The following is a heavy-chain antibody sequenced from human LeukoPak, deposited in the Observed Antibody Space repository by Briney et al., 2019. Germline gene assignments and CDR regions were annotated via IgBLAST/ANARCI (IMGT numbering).Heavy chain of an antibody. CDR1: GGSISSGDYY. D-gene: IGHD6-13*01. CDR3: ARHGRSIAAAGYDY. Sequence: PSETLSLTCTVSGGSISSGDYYWSWIRQPPGKGLEWIGYIYYSGSTNYHPSLKSRVTISVDASKNQFSLKLSSVTAADKAVYYCARHGRSIAAAGYDYWGQGTLVTVSS. J-gene: IGHJ4*02. CDR2: IYYSGST. V-gene: IGHV4-61*08.